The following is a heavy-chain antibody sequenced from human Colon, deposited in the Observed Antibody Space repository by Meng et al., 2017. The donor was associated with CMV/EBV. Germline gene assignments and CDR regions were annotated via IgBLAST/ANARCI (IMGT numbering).Heavy chain of an antibody. Sequence: GESLKISCAASGFTFSSYSMNWVRQAPGKGLEWVSSISSSSSYIYYADSVKGRFTISRDNSKNTLYLQMNSLRAEDTAVYYCATGRRYQLLWGDFQHWGQGTLVTVSS. V-gene: IGHV3-21*04. D-gene: IGHD2-2*01. J-gene: IGHJ1*01. CDR2: ISSSSSYI. CDR3: ATGRRYQLLWGDFQH. CDR1: GFTFSSYS.